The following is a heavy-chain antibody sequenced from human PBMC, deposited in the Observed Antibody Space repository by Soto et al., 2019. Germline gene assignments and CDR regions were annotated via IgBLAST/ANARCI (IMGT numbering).Heavy chain of an antibody. CDR3: AKRSSSSTFDY. D-gene: IGHD6-6*01. CDR1: GFTFSSYA. CDR2: ISGSDDST. Sequence: GGSLRLSCAASGFTFSSYAMSWVRQAPGKGLEWVSVISGSDDSTYYADSVKGRFTISRDNSKGTLYLQMNSLRAEDTAVYYCAKRSSSSTFDYWGQGTLVTVSS. V-gene: IGHV3-23*01. J-gene: IGHJ4*02.